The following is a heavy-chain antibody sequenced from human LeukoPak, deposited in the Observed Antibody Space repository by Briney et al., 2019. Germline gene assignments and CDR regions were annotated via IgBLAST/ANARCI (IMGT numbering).Heavy chain of an antibody. CDR3: AKDQFLFGESNAFDY. Sequence: GASLRLSSAASGITFSSYCMRCVRQAPGKRLERVAFNRYDRSNEYYAHSVKGRFTISRDNSKNPLYLQLNSLSAADMSDYYRAKDQFLFGESNAFDYWGQGTLVTVSS. V-gene: IGHV3-30*02. CDR1: GITFSSYC. J-gene: IGHJ4*02. D-gene: IGHD3-10*02. CDR2: NRYDRSNE.